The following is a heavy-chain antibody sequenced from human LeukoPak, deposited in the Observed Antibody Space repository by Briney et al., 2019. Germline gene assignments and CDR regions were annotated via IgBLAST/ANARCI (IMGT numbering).Heavy chain of an antibody. J-gene: IGHJ4*02. CDR2: IYHSGTT. D-gene: IGHD5-24*01. CDR3: ACSRDLYSPLDY. V-gene: IGHV4-38-2*01. Sequence: PSETLALTCAVSGYSISSGYFWGWIRQPPGEGVQWIGSIYHSGTTYYNPSLKSRITISVDTSKNQFSLKLSSVTAADTALYYCACSRDLYSPLDYWGQGTLVTVSS. CDR1: GYSISSGYF.